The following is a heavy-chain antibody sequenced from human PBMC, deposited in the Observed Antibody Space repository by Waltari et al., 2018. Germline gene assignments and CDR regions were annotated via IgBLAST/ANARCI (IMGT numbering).Heavy chain of an antibody. D-gene: IGHD5-12*01. CDR1: GFPFACFA. J-gene: IGHJ4*02. Sequence: EVQLLAAGGGWVQPGGARSPSFAASGFPFACFAWCWGSPAHGKGLGWVSAISGRGGSTYYADSVKGRFTISRDNSKNTLYLQMNSLRAEDTAVYYCAKVGEWLRFYPPGYFDYWGQGTLVTVSS. CDR3: AKVGEWLRFYPPGYFDY. CDR2: ISGRGGST. V-gene: IGHV3-23*01.